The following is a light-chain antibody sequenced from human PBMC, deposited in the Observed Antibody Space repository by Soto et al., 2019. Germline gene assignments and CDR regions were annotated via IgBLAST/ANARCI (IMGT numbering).Light chain of an antibody. CDR3: GSCAGSYPHVV. J-gene: IGLJ2*01. CDR2: DVS. CDR1: ISDVGGYNY. V-gene: IGLV2-11*01. Sequence: QSVLTQPPSVSGSPGQSVTISCTGTISDVGGYNYVSWYQQHPGTAPKLMIYDVSKRPSGVPDRFSGSKSGNSASLTISGLQAEDEADYYCGSCAGSYPHVVFGAGTKLTVL.